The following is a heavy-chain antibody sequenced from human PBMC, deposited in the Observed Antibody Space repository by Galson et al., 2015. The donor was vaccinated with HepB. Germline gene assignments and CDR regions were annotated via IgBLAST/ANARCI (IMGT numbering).Heavy chain of an antibody. CDR1: GFTSSSYW. V-gene: IGHV3-74*01. CDR2: IRGDGSHT. D-gene: IGHD1-1*01. J-gene: IGHJ4*02. CDR3: VRDGDVWNFDY. Sequence: SLRLSCAASGFTSSSYWMHWVRQAPGKGLEWVSRIRGDGSHTIYADSVTGRFTISRDNAKNTLHLQMHSLRAEDTAMYYCVRDGDVWNFDYWGQGTLVTVSS.